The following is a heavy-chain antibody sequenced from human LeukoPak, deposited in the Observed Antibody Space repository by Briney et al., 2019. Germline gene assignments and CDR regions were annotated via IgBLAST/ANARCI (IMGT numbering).Heavy chain of an antibody. V-gene: IGHV3-23*01. D-gene: IGHD3-22*01. CDR2: ISGSGGST. CDR3: AKNQEGYYYDSSGYYSGH. CDR1: GFTFSSYG. Sequence: GGSLRLSCAASGFTFSSYGMSWVRQAPGKGLEWVSAISGSGGSTYYADSVKGRFTISRDNSKNTLYLQMNSLRAEDTAVYYCAKNQEGYYYDSSGYYSGHWGQGTLVTVSS. J-gene: IGHJ4*02.